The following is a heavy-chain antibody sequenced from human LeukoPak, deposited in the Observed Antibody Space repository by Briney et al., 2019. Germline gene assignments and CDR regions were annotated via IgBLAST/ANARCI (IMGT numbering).Heavy chain of an antibody. D-gene: IGHD3-9*01. CDR2: IIPILGIA. CDR3: ARVSRGNYDILTGYDY. Sequence: SVKVSCKASGGTFSSYVISWVRQAPGQGLEWMGRIIPILGIANYAQKFQGRVTITADKSTSTAYMELSSLRSEDTAVYYCARVSRGNYDILTGYDYWGQGTLVTVSS. CDR1: GGTFSSYV. J-gene: IGHJ4*02. V-gene: IGHV1-69*04.